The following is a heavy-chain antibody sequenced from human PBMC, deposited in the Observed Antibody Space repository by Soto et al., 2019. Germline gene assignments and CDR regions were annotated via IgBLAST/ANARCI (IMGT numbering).Heavy chain of an antibody. V-gene: IGHV3-23*01. CDR1: GVTFSSYA. D-gene: IGHD3-10*01. CDR3: APHLWFGELYY. J-gene: IGHJ4*02. Sequence: EVQLLESGGGLVQPGGSLRLSCAASGVTFSSYAMSWVRQAPGKGLEWVSAISGSGGSTYYADSVKGRFTISRDNSKNTLYLQMNSLRAEDTAVYYCAPHLWFGELYYWGQGTLVTVSS. CDR2: ISGSGGST.